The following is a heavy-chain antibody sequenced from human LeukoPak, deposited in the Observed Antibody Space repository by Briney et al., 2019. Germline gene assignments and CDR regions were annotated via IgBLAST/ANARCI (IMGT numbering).Heavy chain of an antibody. J-gene: IGHJ3*02. CDR2: ISSSSSYI. V-gene: IGHV3-21*01. CDR1: GFTFSSYS. CDR3: ARAAYYYDSSGSAFDI. Sequence: GGSLRLSCVASGFTFSSYSMNWVRQAPGKGLEWVSSISSSSSYIYYADSVKGRFTISRDNAKNSLYLQMNSLRAEDTAVYYCARAAYYYDSSGSAFDIWGQGTMVTVSS. D-gene: IGHD3-22*01.